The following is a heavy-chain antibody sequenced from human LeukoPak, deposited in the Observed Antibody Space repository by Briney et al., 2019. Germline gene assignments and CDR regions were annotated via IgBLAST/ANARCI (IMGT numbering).Heavy chain of an antibody. V-gene: IGHV3-30*02. CDR3: AKDARLRYFFMDV. D-gene: IGHD3-9*01. J-gene: IGHJ6*03. CDR1: GFTFSSYG. Sequence: EGSLRLSCAASGFTFSSYGMHWVRQAPGKGLEWVAFIRYDGSNKYYADSVKGRFTISRDNSKNTLYLQMNSLRAEDTAVYYCAKDARLRYFFMDVWGKGTTVTVSS. CDR2: IRYDGSNK.